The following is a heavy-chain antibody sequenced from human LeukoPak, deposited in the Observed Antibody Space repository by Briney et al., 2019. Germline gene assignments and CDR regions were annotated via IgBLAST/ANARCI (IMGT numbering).Heavy chain of an antibody. J-gene: IGHJ4*02. CDR1: GFTFSSYA. D-gene: IGHD2-15*01. CDR3: ACSPFDH. V-gene: IGHV3-30*04. Sequence: GGSLRLSCAASGFTFSSYAMHWVRQAPGKGLEWVAVISYDGSNKYYADSVKGRFTISRDNSKNTLYLQMNSLRAEDTAVYYCACSPFDHWGQGTLVTVSS. CDR2: ISYDGSNK.